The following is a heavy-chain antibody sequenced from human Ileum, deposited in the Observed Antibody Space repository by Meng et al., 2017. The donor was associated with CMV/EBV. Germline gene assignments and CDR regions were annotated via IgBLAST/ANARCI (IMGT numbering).Heavy chain of an antibody. CDR1: GASITNDDYY. D-gene: IGHD5-12*01. CDR3: AKYSGPSRWFDP. J-gene: IGHJ5*02. CDR2: IYYNGIT. Sequence: VQLQRLGPALVKPSQTLSLTCTVSGASITNDDYYWSWIRQPPGKGLEWIGYIYYNGITYYNPSLKSRIAILVDTSKSQFSLIVSSVTAADTAVYYCAKYSGPSRWFDPWGQGTLVTVSS. V-gene: IGHV4-30-4*01.